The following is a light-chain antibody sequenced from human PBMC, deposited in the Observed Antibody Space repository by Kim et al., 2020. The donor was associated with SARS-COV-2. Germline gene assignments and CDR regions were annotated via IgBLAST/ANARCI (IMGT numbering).Light chain of an antibody. CDR2: LESSGSS. V-gene: IGLV4-60*03. CDR1: SGHTNYN. Sequence: GCSVKLTCTLSSGHTNYNIARHQQQPGKATGCLMNLESSGSSKKGSAVPDCFSGSSSGADRHLNISNLQSEDESDYDCETWDSAWVFGGGTQLTVL. CDR3: ETWDSAWV. J-gene: IGLJ3*02.